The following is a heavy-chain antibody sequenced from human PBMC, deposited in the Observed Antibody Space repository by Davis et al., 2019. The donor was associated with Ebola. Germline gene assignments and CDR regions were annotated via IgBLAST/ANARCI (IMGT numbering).Heavy chain of an antibody. CDR2: ISGSGYTT. Sequence: GESLKISCAASGFTFNNYDMTWVRQAPGKGLEWVSGISGSGYTTYYADSVKGRFTISRDNAKNSLSLQMSSLRADDTAMYYCARDLVYGGNAFFDYWGQGTPVRVSS. D-gene: IGHD4-23*01. J-gene: IGHJ4*02. CDR1: GFTFNNYD. V-gene: IGHV3-23*01. CDR3: ARDLVYGGNAFFDY.